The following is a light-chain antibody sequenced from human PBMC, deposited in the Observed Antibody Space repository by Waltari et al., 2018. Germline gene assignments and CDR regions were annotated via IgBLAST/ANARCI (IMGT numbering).Light chain of an antibody. CDR1: QSISSW. CDR2: KAS. V-gene: IGKV1-5*03. J-gene: IGKJ3*01. CDR3: QQYNNYPFT. Sequence: DIQMTQSPSTLSASVGDRVTITCRASQSISSWLAWYQQKPGKAPKLLIYKASSLESGVPSRFSGSGSGTEFTLTISSLQPDDFATYYCQQYNNYPFTFGTGTKVDIK.